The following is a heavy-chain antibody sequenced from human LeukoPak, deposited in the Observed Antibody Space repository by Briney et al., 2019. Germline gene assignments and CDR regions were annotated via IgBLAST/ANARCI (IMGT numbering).Heavy chain of an antibody. Sequence: PSETLSLTCTVSGGSISNYYWSWLRQPPGKGLEWIGHIYSTGSTTYSPSLKSRVIMSANTSKNQFSLKVTSVTAADTAVYYCARHRPEGSYPLDSWGQGALVTVSS. CDR2: IYSTGST. CDR1: GGSISNYY. J-gene: IGHJ4*02. CDR3: ARHRPEGSYPLDS. V-gene: IGHV4-59*08.